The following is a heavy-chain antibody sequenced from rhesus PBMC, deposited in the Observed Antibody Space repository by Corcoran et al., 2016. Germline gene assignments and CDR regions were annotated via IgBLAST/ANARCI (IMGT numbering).Heavy chain of an antibody. V-gene: IGHV4-106*01. J-gene: IGHJ4*01. Sequence: QVQLQESGPGLVKPSETLSLTCAVSGGSISDDYYWSWIRQPPGKGLEWIGSMYGSGGGTNYNPSLKNRVTSSIDTSKNQFSLQLSAVTAADTAVYYWASLEQYYFDYWGQGVLVTVSS. CDR3: ASLEQYYFDY. CDR2: MYGSGGGT. D-gene: IGHD3-22*01. CDR1: GGSISDDYY.